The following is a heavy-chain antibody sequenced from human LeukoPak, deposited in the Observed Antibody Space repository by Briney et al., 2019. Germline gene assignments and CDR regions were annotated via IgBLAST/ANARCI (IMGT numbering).Heavy chain of an antibody. CDR2: IYYSGST. CDR1: GGSISSSNW. CDR3: ARYSSSWYVTLEYFQH. Sequence: SETLSLTCAVSGGSISSSNWWSWVRQPPGKGLEWIGSIYYSGSTYYNPSLKSRVTISVDTSKNQFSLKLSSVTAADTAVYYCARYSSSWYVTLEYFQHWGQGTLVTVSS. V-gene: IGHV4-39*01. D-gene: IGHD6-13*01. J-gene: IGHJ1*01.